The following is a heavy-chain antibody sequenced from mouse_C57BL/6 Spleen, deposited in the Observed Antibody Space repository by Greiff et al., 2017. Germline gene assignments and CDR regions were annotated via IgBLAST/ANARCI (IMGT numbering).Heavy chain of an antibody. J-gene: IGHJ2*01. CDR3: ARSQGEGYSNPFDY. CDR1: GYTFTSYW. D-gene: IGHD2-5*01. CDR2: IYPGSGST. V-gene: IGHV1-55*01. Sequence: QVQLQQPGAELVKPGASVKMSCKASGYTFTSYWITWVKQRPGQGLEWIGDIYPGSGSTNYNEKFKSKATLTVATSSSTAYMQLSSLTSEDSAVYYCARSQGEGYSNPFDYWGQGTTLTVSS.